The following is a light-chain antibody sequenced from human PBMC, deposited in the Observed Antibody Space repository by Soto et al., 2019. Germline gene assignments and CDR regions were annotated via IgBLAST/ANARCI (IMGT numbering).Light chain of an antibody. J-gene: IGKJ1*01. CDR3: QQYGISLWA. CDR1: QSVSSRT. V-gene: IGKV3-20*01. CDR2: GAS. Sequence: ESVLTQSPGTLYLSPGERATLSCRASQSVSSRTLAWYQQKPGQTPRLLIYGASTRATGIPDRFSGSGSGTDFTLTISRLEPEDFAVYYCQQYGISLWAFGQGTKVEFK.